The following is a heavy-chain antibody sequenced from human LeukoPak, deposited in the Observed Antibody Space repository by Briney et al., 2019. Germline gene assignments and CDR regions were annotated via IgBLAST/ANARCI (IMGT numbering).Heavy chain of an antibody. CDR1: GGSISSYY. CDR3: ARRIPRSAYLDY. D-gene: IGHD2-15*01. V-gene: IGHV4-59*01. CDR2: IYYTGST. J-gene: IGHJ4*02. Sequence: SETLSLTCTVSGGSISSYYWSWIRQPPGKELEYIGYIYYTGSTNYNPSLKSRVTISVDTSKNQFSLKLTSVTAADTAVYYCARRIPRSAYLDYWGQGTLVTVSP.